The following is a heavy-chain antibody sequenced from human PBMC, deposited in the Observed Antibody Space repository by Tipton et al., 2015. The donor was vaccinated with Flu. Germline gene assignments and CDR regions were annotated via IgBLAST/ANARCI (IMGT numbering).Heavy chain of an antibody. J-gene: IGHJ4*02. Sequence: LSCTVSGDSISSSSYYWGWIRQPPGKGLEWIGSIYYSGSTYYNPSLKSRVTISVDTSKNQFSLKLSSVTAADTAVYYCTRVGGYYDSSGYQSYWGQGTLVTVSS. V-gene: IGHV4-39*07. CDR1: GDSISSSSYY. D-gene: IGHD3-22*01. CDR3: TRVGGYYDSSGYQSY. CDR2: IYYSGST.